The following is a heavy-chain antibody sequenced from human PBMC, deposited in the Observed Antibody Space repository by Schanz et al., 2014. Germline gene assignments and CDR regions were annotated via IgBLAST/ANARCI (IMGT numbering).Heavy chain of an antibody. CDR2: IIPILGIT. D-gene: IGHD6-19*01. Sequence: QVQMVQSGAEVKKPGASVKVSCKASGGTFSSYTINWVRQAPGQGLEWMGRIIPILGITNVAQTFQDRVTITADKSTSTAYMELSSLRSEDTAVYYCARGLGDERWLDLNEAFDIWGQGTIVTVS. CDR1: GGTFSSYT. CDR3: ARGLGDERWLDLNEAFDI. V-gene: IGHV1-69*04. J-gene: IGHJ3*02.